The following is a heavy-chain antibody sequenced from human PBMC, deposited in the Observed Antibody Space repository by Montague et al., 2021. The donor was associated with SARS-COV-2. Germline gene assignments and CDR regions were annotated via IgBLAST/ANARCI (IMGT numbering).Heavy chain of an antibody. V-gene: IGHV4-39*07. CDR2: IYYGGST. D-gene: IGHD2-15*01. J-gene: IGHJ3*02. CDR1: GDSVRTYSYY. CDR3: ARDMRMGANVLVGVDAVVDGFDI. Sequence: SETLSLTCTVSGDSVRTYSYYWGWIRQPPGKGLEWIGSIYYGGSTTYNPSLKSRVTISVDTSRNQFSLKLSSVTAADTAVYYCARDMRMGANVLVGVDAVVDGFDIWGQGTMVTVSS.